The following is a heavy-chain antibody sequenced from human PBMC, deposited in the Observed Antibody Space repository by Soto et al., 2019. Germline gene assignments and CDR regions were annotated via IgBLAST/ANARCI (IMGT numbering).Heavy chain of an antibody. V-gene: IGHV3-74*01. CDR1: GFTFSSYW. Sequence: EVPLVESGGGLVQPGGSLRLSCAGSGFTFSSYWMHWVRQVPGKGLLWVSRIDSDGTSTNYADSVKGRFTIARDNAKNTLYLQMNSLRAEDTGVYYCARVGGYNWFDTWGQGTLVTVSS. J-gene: IGHJ5*02. CDR3: ARVGGYNWFDT. CDR2: IDSDGTST.